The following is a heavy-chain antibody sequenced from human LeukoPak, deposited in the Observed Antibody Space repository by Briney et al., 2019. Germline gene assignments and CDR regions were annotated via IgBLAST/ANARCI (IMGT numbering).Heavy chain of an antibody. D-gene: IGHD1-26*01. J-gene: IGHJ4*02. CDR3: ARDLVLSRSVGASEKVDY. Sequence: PGGSLRLPCAASGFTFSSYSMNWVRQAPGKGLEWVSSISTSGGYIFYADSVKGRFTMSRDNAENSLYLQMNSLRAEDTAVYYCARDLVLSRSVGASEKVDYWGQGTLVTVSS. CDR1: GFTFSSYS. CDR2: ISTSGGYI. V-gene: IGHV3-21*01.